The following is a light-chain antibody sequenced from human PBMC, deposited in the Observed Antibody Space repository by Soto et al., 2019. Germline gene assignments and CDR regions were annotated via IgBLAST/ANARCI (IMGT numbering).Light chain of an antibody. J-gene: IGLJ3*02. Sequence: QSALTQPRSVSGSPGQSVTISCTGTSSDVGDYNYDSWYEQRPGKAPKVMIYDVSRRPSGVPDRFSGSKSGNTASLTISGLQAEDEAYYYCCSYAGSYTWVFGGGTKLTVL. CDR2: DVS. V-gene: IGLV2-11*01. CDR3: CSYAGSYTWV. CDR1: SSDVGDYNY.